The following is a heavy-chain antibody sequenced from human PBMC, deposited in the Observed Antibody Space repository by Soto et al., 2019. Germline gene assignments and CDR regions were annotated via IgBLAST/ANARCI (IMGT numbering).Heavy chain of an antibody. Sequence: QVQLQESGPGLLKPSQTLSLTCTVSGGSISSGGYYWSWIRQHPGRGLEWIGYIYYSGKTYYNPSLKSRLTISLDTSENQFSLKLTSVTAADTAVYYCARLAYNWNREFDYWGQGTLVTVSS. J-gene: IGHJ4*02. CDR2: IYYSGKT. CDR3: ARLAYNWNREFDY. CDR1: GGSISSGGYY. D-gene: IGHD1-20*01. V-gene: IGHV4-31*03.